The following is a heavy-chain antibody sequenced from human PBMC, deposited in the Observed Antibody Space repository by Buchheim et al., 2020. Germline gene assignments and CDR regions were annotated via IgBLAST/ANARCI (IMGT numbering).Heavy chain of an antibody. J-gene: IGHJ6*02. CDR3: AKDQSPHYYYYCGMDV. Sequence: QVQLVESGGGVVQPGRSLRLSCAASGFTFSSYGMHWVRQAPGKGLEWVAVISYDGSNKYYADSVKGRFTISRDNSKNTLYLQMNSLRAEDTAVYYCAKDQSPHYYYYCGMDVWGQGTT. CDR1: GFTFSSYG. CDR2: ISYDGSNK. V-gene: IGHV3-30*18.